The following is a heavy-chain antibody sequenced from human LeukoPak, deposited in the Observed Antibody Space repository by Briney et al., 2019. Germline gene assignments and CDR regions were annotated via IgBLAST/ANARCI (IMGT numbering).Heavy chain of an antibody. D-gene: IGHD6-19*01. CDR3: ARDYTGQWLAEYYFDY. J-gene: IGHJ4*02. V-gene: IGHV4-39*07. CDR2: IYYSGST. Sequence: PSETLSLTCTVSGGSISSSSYYWGWIRQPPGKGLEWIGSIYYSGSTYYNPSLKSRVTISVDTSKNQFSLKLSSVTAADTAVYYCARDYTGQWLAEYYFDYWGQGTLVTVSS. CDR1: GGSISSSSYY.